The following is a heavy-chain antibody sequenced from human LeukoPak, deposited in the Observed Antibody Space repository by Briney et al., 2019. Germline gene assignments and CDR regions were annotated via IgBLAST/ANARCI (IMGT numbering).Heavy chain of an antibody. V-gene: IGHV3-11*05. Sequence: GGSLRLSCAASGFTFSDYYMSWIRQAPGKGLEWVSYISSSSSYTNYADSVKGRFTISRDTSTNSLYLQMSSLRAEDTAFYYCAKGVRSGTYYNCFDPWGQGTLVTVSS. J-gene: IGHJ5*02. CDR1: GFTFSDYY. D-gene: IGHD1-26*01. CDR2: ISSSSSYT. CDR3: AKGVRSGTYYNCFDP.